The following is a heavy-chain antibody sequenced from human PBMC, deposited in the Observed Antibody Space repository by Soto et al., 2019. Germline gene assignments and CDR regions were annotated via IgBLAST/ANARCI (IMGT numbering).Heavy chain of an antibody. CDR1: GFNFITYS. CDR3: AREGGFDWFYP. V-gene: IGHV3-21*02. CDR2: ISSSAVYI. J-gene: IGHJ5*02. Sequence: EVQLVESGGGPVRPGGSLRLSCAASGFNFITYSLNWVRQAPGKGLEWVASISSSAVYIDYADSVKGRFTISRDNAKNSVYLQMNSLRVEDTAIYYCAREGGFDWFYPWGQGTLVTVSS.